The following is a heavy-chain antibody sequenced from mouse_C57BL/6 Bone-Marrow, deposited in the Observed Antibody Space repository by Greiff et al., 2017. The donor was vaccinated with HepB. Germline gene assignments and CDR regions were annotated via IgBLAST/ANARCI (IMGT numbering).Heavy chain of an antibody. CDR3: ARQVYYSNHKKLAY. J-gene: IGHJ3*01. CDR2: INSDGGST. D-gene: IGHD2-5*01. Sequence: EVQVVESGGGLVQPGESLKLSCESNEYEFPSHDMSWVRKTPEKRLELVAAINSDGGSTYYPDTMERRFIISRDNTKKTLYLQMSSLRSDDTALYYCARQVYYSNHKKLAYWGQGTLVTVSA. V-gene: IGHV5-2*01. CDR1: EYEFPSHD.